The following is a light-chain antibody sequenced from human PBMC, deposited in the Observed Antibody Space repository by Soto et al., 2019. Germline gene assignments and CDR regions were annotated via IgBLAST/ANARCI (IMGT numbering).Light chain of an antibody. V-gene: IGKV3-15*01. CDR2: GAS. Sequence: EIVMTQSPATLSVSPGERATLSCRASQSVNSNLAWYQQKVGQAPRLLIYGASTRATGIPARFSGIGSGTEFTLTISSLQSEDFAVYYCQQYNNWFTFGGGTKVEIK. J-gene: IGKJ4*01. CDR1: QSVNSN. CDR3: QQYNNWFT.